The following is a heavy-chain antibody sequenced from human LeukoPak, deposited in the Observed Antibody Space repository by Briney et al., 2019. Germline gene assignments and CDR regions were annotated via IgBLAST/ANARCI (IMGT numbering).Heavy chain of an antibody. V-gene: IGHV3-7*01. J-gene: IGHJ4*02. CDR3: AREDHSNYNS. D-gene: IGHD4-11*01. CDR1: GFTFSRYW. Sequence: GGALRLSCAASGFTFSRYWMSWVRQAPGKWLEWVANIKQDGGEKFYVDSVKGRFTISRDNAKTSLYLQMNSLRAEDTAVYYCAREDHSNYNSWGQGNLVTVSS. CDR2: IKQDGGEK.